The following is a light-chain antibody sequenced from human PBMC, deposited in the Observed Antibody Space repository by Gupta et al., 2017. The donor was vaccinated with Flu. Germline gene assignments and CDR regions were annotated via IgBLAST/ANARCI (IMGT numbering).Light chain of an antibody. V-gene: IGLV1-51*02. CDR2: ENN. Sequence: SVLTQPPSVSAAPGQTVTISCSGSSSNIGNNYVSWYRQLPGTAPKLVIYENNKRPSGRPDRFSGSKSGTSATLGITGLQTGDEADYYCGTWDNGRTTTWVFGGGTKVTVL. CDR1: SSNIGNNY. J-gene: IGLJ3*02. CDR3: GTWDNGRTTTWV.